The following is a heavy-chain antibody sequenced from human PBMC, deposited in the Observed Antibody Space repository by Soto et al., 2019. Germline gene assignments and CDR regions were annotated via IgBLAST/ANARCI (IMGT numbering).Heavy chain of an antibody. V-gene: IGHV3-30*09. CDR3: VRRAWDSYYAIDV. D-gene: IGHD3-22*01. CDR1: GFKYTDFA. Sequence: VLFVESGGREVQPGRSLRLSCAASGFKYTDFALHWVRQAPGKGLEWVAIISYDGSDKYYADSVKGRFVISRDNPKHTLYLEMNSPRPEDTAVYFCVRRAWDSYYAIDVWGQGTTVTVFS. CDR2: ISYDGSDK. J-gene: IGHJ6*02.